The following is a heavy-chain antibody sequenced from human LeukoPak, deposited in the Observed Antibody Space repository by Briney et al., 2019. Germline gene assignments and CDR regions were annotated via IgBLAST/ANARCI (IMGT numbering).Heavy chain of an antibody. CDR1: GGSISSYY. V-gene: IGHV4-4*07. J-gene: IGHJ4*02. Sequence: SETLSLTCTVSGGSISSYYWSWIRQPAGKGLEWIGRIYTSGSTNYNPSLKSRVTMSVDTSKNQFSLMLSSVTAADTAVYYCARDITIFGVVIIRENHFDYWGQGTLVTVSS. CDR2: IYTSGST. D-gene: IGHD3-3*01. CDR3: ARDITIFGVVIIRENHFDY.